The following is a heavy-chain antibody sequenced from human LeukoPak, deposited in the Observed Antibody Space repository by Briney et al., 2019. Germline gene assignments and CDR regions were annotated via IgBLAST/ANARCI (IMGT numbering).Heavy chain of an antibody. D-gene: IGHD6-19*01. CDR2: IYSGGST. J-gene: IGHJ4*02. CDR1: GFTVSSNY. CDR3: ARDPHSVAGKVY. Sequence: GGSLRLSCAASGFTVSSNYTSWVRQAPGKGLEWVSVIYSGGSTYYADSVKGRFTISRDNSKNTLYLQMNSLRAEDTAVYYCARDPHSVAGKVYWGQGTLVTVSS. V-gene: IGHV3-66*01.